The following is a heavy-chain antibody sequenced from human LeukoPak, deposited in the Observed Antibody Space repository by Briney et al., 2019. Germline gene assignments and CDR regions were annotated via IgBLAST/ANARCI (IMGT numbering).Heavy chain of an antibody. V-gene: IGHV3-13*01. CDR1: GFTFSSYD. Sequence: GGSLRLSCAASGFTFSSYDMHWVRQATGKGLEWVSAIGTAGDTYYPGSVKGRFTISRENAKNSLYLQMNILRAGDTAMYYCARSYYDSSGYSYFDYWGQGTLVTVSS. J-gene: IGHJ4*02. D-gene: IGHD3-22*01. CDR2: IGTAGDT. CDR3: ARSYYDSSGYSYFDY.